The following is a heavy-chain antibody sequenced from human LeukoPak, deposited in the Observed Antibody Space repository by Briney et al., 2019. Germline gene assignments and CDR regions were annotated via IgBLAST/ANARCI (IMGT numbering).Heavy chain of an antibody. J-gene: IGHJ6*02. CDR2: VGHNAAGT. Sequence: GGSLRLSCAASGFTFSDYSMSWVRQAPGKGLEWVAAVGHNAAGTYYADSVKGRFTIARDNSRNTMYLQMNRLTAEDTAVYYCAKACLVATTPGRGMDVWGQGTTVAVSS. CDR1: GFTFSDYS. CDR3: AKACLVATTPGRGMDV. V-gene: IGHV3-23*01. D-gene: IGHD5-24*01.